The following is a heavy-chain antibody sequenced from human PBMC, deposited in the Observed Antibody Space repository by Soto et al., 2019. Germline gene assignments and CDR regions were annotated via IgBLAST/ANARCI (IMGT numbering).Heavy chain of an antibody. CDR3: ARDYYGSGSSRFDP. J-gene: IGHJ5*02. D-gene: IGHD3-10*01. CDR2: IYHSGST. CDR1: GGSISSGGYS. V-gene: IGHV4-30-2*01. Sequence: SETLSLTCAVSGGSISSGGYSWSWIRQPPGKGLEWIGYIYHSGSTYYNPSLKSRVTISVDRSKNQFSLKLSSVTAADTAVYYCARDYYGSGSSRFDPWGQGTLVTVSS.